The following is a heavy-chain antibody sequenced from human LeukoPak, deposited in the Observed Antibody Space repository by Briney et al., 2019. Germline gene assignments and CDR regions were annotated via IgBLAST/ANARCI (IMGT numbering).Heavy chain of an antibody. CDR2: VSGSGSTV. CDR1: GGSFSGYF. J-gene: IGHJ4*02. Sequence: LSLTCAVYGGSFSGYFWTWIRQPPGKRLEWVAYVSGSGSTVYYADSVKGRFTVSRDNGKNSLFLQMNSLRAEDTAVYYCARGPLIAAAGTWWGQGTLVTVSS. CDR3: ARGPLIAAAGTW. D-gene: IGHD6-13*01. V-gene: IGHV3-11*01.